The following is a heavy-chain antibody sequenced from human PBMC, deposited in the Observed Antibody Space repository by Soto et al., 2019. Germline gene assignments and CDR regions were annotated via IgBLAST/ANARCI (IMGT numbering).Heavy chain of an antibody. CDR2: ISWNSGSI. J-gene: IGHJ4*02. D-gene: IGHD6-19*01. Sequence: GGSLRLSCAASGFTFDDYAMHWVRQAPGKGLEWVSGISWNSGSIGYADSVKGRFTISRDNAKNSLYLQMNSLRAEDTALYYCAKDRQWLVPGTNYFDYWGQGTLVTVSS. V-gene: IGHV3-9*01. CDR3: AKDRQWLVPGTNYFDY. CDR1: GFTFDDYA.